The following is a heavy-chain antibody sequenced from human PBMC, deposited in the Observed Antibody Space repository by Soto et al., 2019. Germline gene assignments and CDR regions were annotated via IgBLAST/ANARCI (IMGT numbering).Heavy chain of an antibody. Sequence: GGSLRLSCAASGFTFSSYGMHWVRQAPGKGLEWVAVIWYDGSNKYYADSVKGRFTISRDNSKNTLYLQMNSLRAEDTAVYYCARDLTVTTGYYYGMDVWGQGTTVTVSS. V-gene: IGHV3-33*01. CDR1: GFTFSSYG. J-gene: IGHJ6*02. CDR3: ARDLTVTTGYYYGMDV. D-gene: IGHD4-17*01. CDR2: IWYDGSNK.